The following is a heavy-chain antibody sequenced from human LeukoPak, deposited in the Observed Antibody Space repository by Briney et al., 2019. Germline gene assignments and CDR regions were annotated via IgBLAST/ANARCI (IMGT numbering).Heavy chain of an antibody. J-gene: IGHJ4*02. CDR3: ARDRQVGATYYFDY. CDR1: GFTFSSYW. D-gene: IGHD1-26*01. Sequence: GGSLRLSCAASGFTFSSYWMHWVRQAPGKGLVWVSRINSDGSSTSYADSVKGRFTISRDNAKNTLYLRMNSLRAEDTAVYYCARDRQVGATYYFDYWGQGTQVTVSS. CDR2: INSDGSST. V-gene: IGHV3-74*01.